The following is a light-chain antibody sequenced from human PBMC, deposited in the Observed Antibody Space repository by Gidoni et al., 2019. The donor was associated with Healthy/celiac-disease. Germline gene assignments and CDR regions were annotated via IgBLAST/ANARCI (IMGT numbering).Light chain of an antibody. Sequence: AIRITQSPSSFSASTGDRVTITCRARQGISSYLAWYQQKPGKAPKLLIYAASTLQSGVPSRFSGSGSGTDFTLTISCLQSEDFATYYCQQYYSYPSITFGQGTRLEIK. CDR2: AAS. V-gene: IGKV1-8*01. CDR1: QGISSY. J-gene: IGKJ5*01. CDR3: QQYYSYPSIT.